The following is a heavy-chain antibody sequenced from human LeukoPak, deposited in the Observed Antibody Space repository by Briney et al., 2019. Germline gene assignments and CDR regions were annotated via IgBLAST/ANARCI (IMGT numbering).Heavy chain of an antibody. CDR3: AKEGMGSEAATADGAFDI. D-gene: IGHD2-15*01. CDR2: LYDTGIT. J-gene: IGHJ3*02. V-gene: IGHV4-4*08. Sequence: SETLSLTCTVSGGSISVYHWSWIRQPPGKGLEWIGYLYDTGITNYSPSLKSRVTISVDTSNNQISLKLTSVTAADTAIYFCAKEGMGSEAATADGAFDIWGQGTTVTVSS. CDR1: GGSISVYH.